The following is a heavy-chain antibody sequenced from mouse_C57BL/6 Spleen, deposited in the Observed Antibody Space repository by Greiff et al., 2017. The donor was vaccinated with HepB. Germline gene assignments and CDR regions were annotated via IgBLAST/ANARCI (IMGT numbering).Heavy chain of an antibody. CDR2: IDPENGDT. CDR3: TTGSSPCYWYFDV. V-gene: IGHV14-4*01. D-gene: IGHD1-1*01. Sequence: VQLQQSGAELVRPGASVKLSCTASGFNIKDDYMHWVKQRPEQGLEWIGWIDPENGDTEYASKFQGKATITADTSSNTAYLQLSSLTSEDTAVYYCTTGSSPCYWYFDVWGTGTTVTVSS. J-gene: IGHJ1*03. CDR1: GFNIKDDY.